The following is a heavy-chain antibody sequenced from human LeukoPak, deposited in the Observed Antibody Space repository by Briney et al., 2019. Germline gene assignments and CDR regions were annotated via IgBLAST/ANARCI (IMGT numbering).Heavy chain of an antibody. CDR2: IYYRGST. V-gene: IGHV4-39*07. J-gene: IGHJ4*02. CDR3: ARVYDYEVDY. CDR1: GGSISSSNYY. Sequence: PSETLSLTCTVSGGSISSSNYYWGWIRQPPGKGLEWIGSIYYRGSTNYNPSLKSRVTISVDTSKNQFSLKLSSVTAADTAVYYCARVYDYEVDYWGQGTLVTVSS. D-gene: IGHD4-17*01.